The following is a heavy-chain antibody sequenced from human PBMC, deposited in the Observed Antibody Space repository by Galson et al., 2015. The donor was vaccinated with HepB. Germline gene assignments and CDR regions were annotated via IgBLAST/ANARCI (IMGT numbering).Heavy chain of an antibody. CDR2: TYYRSRWYF. CDR1: GDSVSGNSGA. D-gene: IGHD6-13*01. V-gene: IGHV6-1*01. J-gene: IGHJ6*02. Sequence: CAISGDSVSGNSGAWIWIRQSPSRGLEWLGRTYYRSRWYFDYAGSVKSRISINPDTSKNQFSLQLNSVTPEDTAVYYCARDSRVYASSGYMGGPDYFYYGMDVWGQGTTVTVSS. CDR3: ARDSRVYASSGYMGGPDYFYYGMDV.